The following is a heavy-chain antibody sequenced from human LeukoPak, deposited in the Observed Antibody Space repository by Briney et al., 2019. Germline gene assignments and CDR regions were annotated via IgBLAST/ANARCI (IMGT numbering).Heavy chain of an antibody. CDR1: GLTVSSNC. D-gene: IGHD3-22*01. Sequence: EGSLRLSCAASGLTVSSNCMSWVRQAPGKGLEWVSLIYSGGSTYYTDSVKGRFTISRDNSKNTLYLQMNSLRAEDTAVYYCARRAGDYSHPYDYWGQGILVTVSS. CDR3: ARRAGDYSHPYDY. V-gene: IGHV3-53*01. CDR2: IYSGGST. J-gene: IGHJ4*02.